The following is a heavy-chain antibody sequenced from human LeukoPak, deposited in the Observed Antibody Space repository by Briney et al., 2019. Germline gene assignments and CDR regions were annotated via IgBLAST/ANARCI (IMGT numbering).Heavy chain of an antibody. CDR1: GGSISSSSYY. V-gene: IGHV4-39*01. CDR3: ASRDRGDYFDY. J-gene: IGHJ4*02. CDR2: IYYSGST. Sequence: RASETLSLTCTVSGGSISSSSYYWGWIRQPPGKGLEWIGSIYYSGSTYYNPSLKSRVTISVDTSKNQFSLKLSSVTAADTAVYYCASRDRGDYFDYWGQGTLVTVSS. D-gene: IGHD2-15*01.